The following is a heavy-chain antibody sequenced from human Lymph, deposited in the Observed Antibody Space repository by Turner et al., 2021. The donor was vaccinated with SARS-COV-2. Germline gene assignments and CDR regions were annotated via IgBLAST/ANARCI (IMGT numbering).Heavy chain of an antibody. J-gene: IGHJ5*02. Sequence: QLHLVQSGAVVSKLGASVKVSCKASGYTSTSYAINCVRQATGQGLKWMGWMTPKSGNTGYAQKSQSRVNMIRNTFISTAYMELSSLRLEDTGVYDCARNVFGGSSSRWELSDWFDPWGQGTLVTVSS. D-gene: IGHD6-13*01. V-gene: IGHV1-8*01. CDR1: GYTSTSYA. CDR2: MTPKSGNT. CDR3: ARNVFGGSSSRWELSDWFDP.